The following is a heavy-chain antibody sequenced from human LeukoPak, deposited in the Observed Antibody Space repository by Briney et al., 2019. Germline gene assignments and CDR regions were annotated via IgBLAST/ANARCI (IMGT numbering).Heavy chain of an antibody. J-gene: IGHJ4*02. CDR3: ANGDFSSGYSDY. CDR1: GFTFSSYS. CDR2: ISSSSSYI. D-gene: IGHD3-3*01. Sequence: GGSLRLSCAASGFTFSSYSMNWVRQAPGKGLEWVSSISSSSSYIYYADSVKGRFTISRDNAKNSLYLQMNSLRAEDTAVYYCANGDFSSGYSDYWGQGTLVTVSS. V-gene: IGHV3-21*04.